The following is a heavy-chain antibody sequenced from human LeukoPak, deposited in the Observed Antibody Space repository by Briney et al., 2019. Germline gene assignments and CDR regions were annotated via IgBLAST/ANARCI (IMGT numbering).Heavy chain of an antibody. Sequence: GGSLRLSCAASGFTFSSYGMHWVRQAPGKGLEWVAVISYDGSNKYYADSVKGRFTISRDNAKNSLYLQMNSLRAEDTAVYYCARPLKPRITIFGGFDPWGQGTLVTVSS. CDR3: ARPLKPRITIFGGFDP. CDR2: ISYDGSNK. J-gene: IGHJ5*02. D-gene: IGHD3-3*01. CDR1: GFTFSSYG. V-gene: IGHV3-30*03.